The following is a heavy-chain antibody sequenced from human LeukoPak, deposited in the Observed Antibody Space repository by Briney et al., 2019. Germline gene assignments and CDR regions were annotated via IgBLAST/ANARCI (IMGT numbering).Heavy chain of an antibody. CDR2: IYYSGST. J-gene: IGHJ4*02. V-gene: IGHV4-59*08. CDR3: ARHEDGYCSSTSCYGN. CDR1: GGSISSYY. D-gene: IGHD2-2*03. Sequence: PSETLSLTCTVSGGSISSYYWSWIRQPPGKGLEWIGYIYYSGSTKYNPSLKSRVTISVDTSKNQFSLKLSSVTAGDTAVYYCARHEDGYCSSTSCYGNWGQGTLVTVSS.